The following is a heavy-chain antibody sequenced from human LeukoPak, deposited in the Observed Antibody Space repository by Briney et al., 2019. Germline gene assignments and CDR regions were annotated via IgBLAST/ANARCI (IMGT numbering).Heavy chain of an antibody. J-gene: IGHJ4*02. D-gene: IGHD3-16*01. CDR2: IYYSGST. V-gene: IGHV4-61*01. CDR1: GYSISSGYY. CDR3: ARGSYGYIDH. Sequence: SETLSLTCTVSGYSISSGYYWGWIRQPPGKGLEWIGYIYYSGSTNYNPSLKSRVTISVDTSKNQFSLRLNSVTAADTAVYYCARGSYGYIDHWGQGLLVTVSS.